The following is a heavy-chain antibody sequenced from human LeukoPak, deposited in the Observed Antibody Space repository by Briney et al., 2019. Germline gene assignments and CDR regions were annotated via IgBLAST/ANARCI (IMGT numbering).Heavy chain of an antibody. Sequence: GASVKVSFKASGYTFTSYGISWVRQAPGQGLEWMGWISAYNGNTNYAQKLQGRVTMTTDTSTSTAYMELRSLRSDDTAVYYCARYSGYDFHYYYYGMDVWGQGTTVTVSS. V-gene: IGHV1-18*01. CDR1: GYTFTSYG. CDR2: ISAYNGNT. D-gene: IGHD5-12*01. CDR3: ARYSGYDFHYYYYGMDV. J-gene: IGHJ6*02.